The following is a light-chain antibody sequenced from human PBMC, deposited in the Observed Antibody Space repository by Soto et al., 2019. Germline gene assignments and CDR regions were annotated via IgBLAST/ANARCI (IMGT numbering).Light chain of an antibody. Sequence: QSLLTQPASVYGSPGQSITISCPGTSSDVGGYNYVSWYQQHPGKAPKLMIYDVSDRPSGVSNRFSASKSGNTASLTISGLQAEDEADYYCCSYTSSSTPWVFGTGTKVTVL. CDR2: DVS. CDR3: CSYTSSSTPWV. V-gene: IGLV2-14*03. CDR1: SSDVGGYNY. J-gene: IGLJ1*01.